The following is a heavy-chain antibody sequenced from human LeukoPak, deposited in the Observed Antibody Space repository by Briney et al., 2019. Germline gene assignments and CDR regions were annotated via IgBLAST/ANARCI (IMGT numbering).Heavy chain of an antibody. V-gene: IGHV3-23*01. CDR1: GFTFSSYA. CDR3: AKVVHIVVVNDAFDI. CDR2: ISGSGGNT. Sequence: HGGSLRLSCVASGFTFSSYAKSWVRQAPGKGLEWVSAISGSGGNTYYADSVKGRFTVSRDNSKNTLYLQMNGLRAEDTAAYYCAKVVHIVVVNDAFDIWGQGTMVTVSS. J-gene: IGHJ3*02. D-gene: IGHD2-21*01.